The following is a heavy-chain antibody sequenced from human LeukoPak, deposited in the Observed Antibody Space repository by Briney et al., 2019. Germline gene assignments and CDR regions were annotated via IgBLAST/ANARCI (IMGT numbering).Heavy chain of an antibody. Sequence: SGGSLRLSCAASGFTFSSYAMSWVRQAPGKGLEWVSAIRDSGGSTYYADSVKGRFTISRDNSKNALHLQMNSLRAEDTAVYYCAKDTVKGSYSVFDYWGQGTLVTVSS. CDR2: IRDSGGST. CDR3: AKDTVKGSYSVFDY. J-gene: IGHJ4*02. V-gene: IGHV3-23*01. D-gene: IGHD1-26*01. CDR1: GFTFSSYA.